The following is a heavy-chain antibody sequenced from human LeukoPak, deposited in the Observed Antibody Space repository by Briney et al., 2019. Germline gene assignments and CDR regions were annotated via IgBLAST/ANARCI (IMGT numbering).Heavy chain of an antibody. D-gene: IGHD4-17*01. V-gene: IGHV1-18*01. CDR3: ARGTALLSDYGDGY. Sequence: ASVKVSCKASGYTFTSYDIHWVRQAPGQGLEWMGWISAYNGNTNYAQKLQGRVTMTTDTSTSTAYMELGSLRSDDTAVYYCARGTALLSDYGDGYWGQGTLVTVSS. CDR1: GYTFTSYD. CDR2: ISAYNGNT. J-gene: IGHJ4*02.